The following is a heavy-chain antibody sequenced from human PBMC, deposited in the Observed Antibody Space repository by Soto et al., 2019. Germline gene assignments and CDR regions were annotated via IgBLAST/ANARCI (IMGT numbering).Heavy chain of an antibody. CDR2: ISYDGSNK. CDR1: GFTFSSYA. D-gene: IGHD6-19*01. CDR3: ARDREWLISFDY. J-gene: IGHJ4*02. V-gene: IGHV3-30-3*01. Sequence: GGSLRLSCAASGFTFSSYAMHWVRQAPGKGLEWVAVISYDGSNKYYADSVKGRFTISRDNSKNTLYLQMNSLRAEDTAVYYCARDREWLISFDYWGQGTLVTVSS.